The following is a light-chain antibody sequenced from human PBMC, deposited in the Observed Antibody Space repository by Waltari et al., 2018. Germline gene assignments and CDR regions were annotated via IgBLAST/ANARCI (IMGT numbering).Light chain of an antibody. CDR3: SSYTSRQTQV. Sequence: QSALTQPASVSGSPGQSITISCTGTSSAIGRYNFVSWYQQHPGKAPRLILYDVTNRPSGVSNRFSGSKSGNTASLTISGLQAEDEAAYYCSSYTSRQTQVFGGGTKLTVL. V-gene: IGLV2-14*03. J-gene: IGLJ2*01. CDR1: SSAIGRYNF. CDR2: DVT.